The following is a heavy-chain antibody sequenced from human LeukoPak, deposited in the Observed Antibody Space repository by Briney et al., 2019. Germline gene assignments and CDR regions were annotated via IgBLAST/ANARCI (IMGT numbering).Heavy chain of an antibody. V-gene: IGHV4-39*01. D-gene: IGHD4-17*01. CDR3: ARGDYGGKGSIDY. CDR2: IYYSGST. CDR1: GGSISSGSYY. J-gene: IGHJ4*02. Sequence: SETLSLTCTVSGGSISSGSYYWGWIRQPPGKGLEWIGSIYYSGSTYYNPSLKSRVTISVDTSKNQFSLKLSSVTAADTAVYYCARGDYGGKGSIDYWGQGTLVTVSS.